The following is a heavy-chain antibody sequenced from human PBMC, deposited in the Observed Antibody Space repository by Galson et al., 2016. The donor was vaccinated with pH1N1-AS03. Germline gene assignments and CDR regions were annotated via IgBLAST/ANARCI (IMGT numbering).Heavy chain of an antibody. V-gene: IGHV4-59*03. D-gene: IGHD3/OR15-3a*01. CDR3: AGLYDVWSHGMDV. Sequence: SETLSLTCTVSGGSMSSYYWSWIRQSPGKGLEWIGYLFHTGGSKYNPSLRSRVTISVATSKNQFSLNLKSVTTADAGVYYCAGLYDVWSHGMDVWGQGTKVSVSS. CDR1: GGSMSSYY. CDR2: LFHTGGS. J-gene: IGHJ6*02.